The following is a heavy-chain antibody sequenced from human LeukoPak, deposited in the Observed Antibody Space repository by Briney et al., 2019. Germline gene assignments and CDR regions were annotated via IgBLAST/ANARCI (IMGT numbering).Heavy chain of an antibody. CDR1: GGSISSYY. D-gene: IGHD2-2*02. V-gene: IGHV4-34*01. Sequence: SETLSLTCTVSGGSISSYYWSWIRQPPGKGLEWIGEINHSGSTNYNPSLKSRVTLSVDTSKNQFSLKLSSVTAADTAVYYCARGRRGVVVPAAIRKGNWFDPWGQGTLVTVSS. J-gene: IGHJ5*02. CDR3: ARGRRGVVVPAAIRKGNWFDP. CDR2: INHSGST.